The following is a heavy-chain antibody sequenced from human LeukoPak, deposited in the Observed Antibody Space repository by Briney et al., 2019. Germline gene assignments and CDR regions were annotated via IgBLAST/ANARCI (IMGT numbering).Heavy chain of an antibody. CDR1: GFSFTNTW. Sequence: RGSLRLSCAASGFSFTNTWMTWVRQAPGKGLECVANIKTDGSEKYYVDSVRGRFTISRDNAKNSLYLQMNSLRVEDTAIYYCASDLNHDSSGWGQGTLVTVSS. J-gene: IGHJ4*02. CDR2: IKTDGSEK. CDR3: ASDLNHDSSG. V-gene: IGHV3-7*01. D-gene: IGHD3-22*01.